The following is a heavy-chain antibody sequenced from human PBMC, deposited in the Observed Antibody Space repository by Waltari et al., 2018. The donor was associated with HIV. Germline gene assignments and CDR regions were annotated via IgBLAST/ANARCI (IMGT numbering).Heavy chain of an antibody. J-gene: IGHJ6*02. Sequence: QVQLVESGGGVVQPGRSLRLSCASSGLTFRSLAMHWVRPAPGKALLWVGVISDDGSNKYCADSVKGRFTICRDNSKNTLYLKMNSLRAEDTAVYYCARDRDIVVVPAFYYYYYGMDVWGQGTTVTVSS. CDR2: ISDDGSNK. CDR1: GLTFRSLA. V-gene: IGHV3-30*04. D-gene: IGHD2-2*01. CDR3: ARDRDIVVVPAFYYYYYGMDV.